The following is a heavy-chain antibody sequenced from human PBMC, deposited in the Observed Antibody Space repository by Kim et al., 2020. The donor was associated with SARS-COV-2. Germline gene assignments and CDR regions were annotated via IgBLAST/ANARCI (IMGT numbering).Heavy chain of an antibody. J-gene: IGHJ6*02. V-gene: IGHV3-30*01. Sequence: VKGRFTISRDNSKNTLYLQMNSLRAEDTAVYYCASGGGNSRDYYYYGMDVWGQGTTVTVSS. CDR3: ASGGGNSRDYYYYGMDV. D-gene: IGHD2-21*02.